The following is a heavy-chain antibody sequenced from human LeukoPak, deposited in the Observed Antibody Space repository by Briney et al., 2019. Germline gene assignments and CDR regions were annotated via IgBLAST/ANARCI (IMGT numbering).Heavy chain of an antibody. CDR2: NSYSGRT. V-gene: IGHV4-39*01. CDR3: ARLRAYYYDSSGYYNFDF. D-gene: IGHD3-22*01. Sequence: SETLSLTCTVSGGSTSSSSFYWGWIRQPPGKGLECIGSNSYSGRTYYNPSLQSRVTISVDTSKNQFSLRLSSVTAADTAVYYCARLRAYYYDSSGYYNFDFWGQGTLVTVPS. CDR1: GGSTSSSSFY. J-gene: IGHJ4*02.